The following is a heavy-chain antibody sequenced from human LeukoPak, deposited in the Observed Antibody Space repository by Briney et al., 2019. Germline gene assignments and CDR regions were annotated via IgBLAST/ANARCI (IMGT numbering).Heavy chain of an antibody. CDR1: GGSISYYY. V-gene: IGHV4-4*07. CDR2: IYSSGST. D-gene: IGHD3-10*01. Sequence: SETLSLTCTVSGGSISYYYWSWIRQPAGKGLEWIGRIYSSGSTTYNSSLKSRVTMSVDTAKNQFSLILSSVTAADTAVYYCARDRGDLGNFDYWGQGTLVTVSS. CDR3: ARDRGDLGNFDY. J-gene: IGHJ4*02.